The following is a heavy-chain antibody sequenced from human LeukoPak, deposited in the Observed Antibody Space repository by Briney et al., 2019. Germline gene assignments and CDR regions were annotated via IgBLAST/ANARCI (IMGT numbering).Heavy chain of an antibody. CDR3: AKNFYGDYNVFFDY. CDR1: GFTFSSYV. Sequence: GGSLRLSCAASGFTFSSYVMSWVRQAPGKELEWVSAISSSGGTTYYADSLKGRFTISRDNSKNTLYLQMNSLRAEDTAVYYCAKNFYGDYNVFFDYWGQGTLVSVSS. J-gene: IGHJ4*02. V-gene: IGHV3-23*01. CDR2: ISSSGGTT. D-gene: IGHD4-17*01.